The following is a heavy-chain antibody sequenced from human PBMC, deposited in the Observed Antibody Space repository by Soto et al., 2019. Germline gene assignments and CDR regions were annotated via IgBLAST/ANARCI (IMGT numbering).Heavy chain of an antibody. CDR2: VNEDGGEK. D-gene: IGHD1-26*01. CDR3: AKWGGAGSVY. CDR1: GFTFSSYY. J-gene: IGHJ4*02. V-gene: IGHV3-7*01. Sequence: EVQLVESGGGLVQPGGSLRLSCAASGFTFSSYYMSWVRQAQGKGLEWVANVNEDGGEKYYVDSVKGRFTVSRDNAENSLYLQMNSLRAEDTAVYYCAKWGGAGSVYWGQGTLVTVSS.